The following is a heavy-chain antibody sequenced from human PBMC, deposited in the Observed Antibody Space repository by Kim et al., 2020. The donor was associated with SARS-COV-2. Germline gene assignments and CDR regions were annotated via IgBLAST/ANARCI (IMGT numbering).Heavy chain of an antibody. D-gene: IGHD3-9*01. CDR1: GGSISSSSYY. CDR2: IYYSGST. V-gene: IGHV4-39*01. CDR3: ATQHYDILTGYYRRYNWFDP. J-gene: IGHJ5*02. Sequence: SETLSLTCTVSGGSISSSSYYWGWIRQPPGKGLEWIGSIYYSGSTYYNPSLKSRVTISVDTSKNQFSLKLSSVTAADTAVYYCATQHYDILTGYYRRYNWFDPWGQGTLVTVSS.